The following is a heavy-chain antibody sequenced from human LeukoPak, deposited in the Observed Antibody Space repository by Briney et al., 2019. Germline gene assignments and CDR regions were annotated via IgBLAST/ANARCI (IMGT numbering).Heavy chain of an antibody. CDR2: INHSGST. D-gene: IGHD3-3*01. J-gene: IGHJ6*02. V-gene: IGHV4-34*01. Sequence: SETLSLTCAVYGGSFSGYYRSWIRQPPGKGLEWIGEINHSGSTNYNPSLKSRVTISVDTSKNQFSLKLSSVTAADTAVYYCARCITIFNYYYGMDVWGQGTTVTVSS. CDR3: ARCITIFNYYYGMDV. CDR1: GGSFSGYY.